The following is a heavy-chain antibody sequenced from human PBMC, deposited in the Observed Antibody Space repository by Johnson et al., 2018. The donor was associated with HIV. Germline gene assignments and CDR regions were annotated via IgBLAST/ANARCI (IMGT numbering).Heavy chain of an antibody. J-gene: IGHJ3*02. CDR2: IKQDGSEK. CDR1: GFTFSSYW. CDR3: ARIGLPYYYGSGSYSHDAFDI. D-gene: IGHD3-10*01. V-gene: IGHV3-7*01. Sequence: VQLVESGGGLVQPGGSLRLSCSASGFTFSSYWMSWVRQAPGKGLEWVANIKQDGSEKYYVDSVKGRFTISRDNAKSSLYLQMNSLRAEDTAVYYCARIGLPYYYGSGSYSHDAFDIWGQGTMVTVSS.